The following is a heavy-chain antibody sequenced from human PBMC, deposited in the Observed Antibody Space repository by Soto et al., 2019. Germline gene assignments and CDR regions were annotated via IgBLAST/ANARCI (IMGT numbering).Heavy chain of an antibody. Sequence: GGSLRLSCAASGFTFSSYSMNWVRQAPGKGLEWVSYISSSSSTIYYADSVKGRFTISRDNAKNSLYLQMNSLRAEDTAVYYCAKSRYSGSNLSDYWGQGTLVTVSS. V-gene: IGHV3-48*01. CDR2: ISSSSSTI. D-gene: IGHD1-26*01. CDR1: GFTFSSYS. CDR3: AKSRYSGSNLSDY. J-gene: IGHJ4*02.